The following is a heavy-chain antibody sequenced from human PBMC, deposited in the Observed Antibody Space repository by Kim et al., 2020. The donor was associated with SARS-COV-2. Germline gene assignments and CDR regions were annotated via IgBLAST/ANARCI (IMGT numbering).Heavy chain of an antibody. D-gene: IGHD6-19*01. CDR2: IYYSGST. CDR1: GGSISSGGYY. J-gene: IGHJ3*02. Sequence: SETLSLTCTVSGGSISSGGYYWSWIRQHPGMGLEWIGYIYYSGSTYYNPSLKSRVTISVDTSKNQFSLKLSSVTAADTAVYYCARARRGIVVDAFDIWGQGTMVPVSS. V-gene: IGHV4-31*03. CDR3: ARARRGIVVDAFDI.